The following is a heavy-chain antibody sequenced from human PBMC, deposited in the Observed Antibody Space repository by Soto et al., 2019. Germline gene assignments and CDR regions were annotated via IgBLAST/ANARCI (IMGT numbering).Heavy chain of an antibody. Sequence: SGPTLVNPTQTLTLTCTFSGFSLSTSGVGVGWIRQPPGKALEWLALIYWNDDKRYSPSLKSRLTITKDASKNQVVLTMTNMDPVDTATYYCAHRGVSGSYYTYYFDYWGQGTLVTVSS. D-gene: IGHD3-10*01. J-gene: IGHJ4*02. CDR2: IYWNDDK. V-gene: IGHV2-5*01. CDR1: GFSLSTSGVG. CDR3: AHRGVSGSYYTYYFDY.